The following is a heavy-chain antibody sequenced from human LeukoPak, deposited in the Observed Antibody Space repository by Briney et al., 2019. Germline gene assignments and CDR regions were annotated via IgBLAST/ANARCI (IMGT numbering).Heavy chain of an antibody. CDR2: VSDSDENT. D-gene: IGHD6-19*01. CDR1: GFTFSSFA. J-gene: IGHJ4*02. CDR3: AKVDSGWNYFDY. V-gene: IGHV3-23*01. Sequence: GGSLRLSCAASGFTFSSFAMSWVRQAPGKGLEWVSSVSDSDENTYYADSVKGRFTISRDNSKNTLYLQMNSLRAEDTAIYYCAKVDSGWNYFDYWGQGTLVTVSS.